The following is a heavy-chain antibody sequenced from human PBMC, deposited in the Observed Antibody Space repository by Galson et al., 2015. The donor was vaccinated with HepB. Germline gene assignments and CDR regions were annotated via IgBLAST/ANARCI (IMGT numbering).Heavy chain of an antibody. J-gene: IGHJ4*02. D-gene: IGHD3-22*01. Sequence: SLRLSCAASGFTFSAYGMRWVRQAPGKGLEWVSAISASGGNTNHADPVKGRFTISRDNSKNTLYLQMNSLRAEDTAIYYCAKGSVYKRDNSGYYDCWGQGTLVTVSS. CDR1: GFTFSAYG. CDR2: ISASGGNT. V-gene: IGHV3-23*01. CDR3: AKGSVYKRDNSGYYDC.